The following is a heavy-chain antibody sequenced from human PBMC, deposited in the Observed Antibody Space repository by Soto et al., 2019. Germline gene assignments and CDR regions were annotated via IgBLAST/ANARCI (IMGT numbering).Heavy chain of an antibody. Sequence: GESLKISCKASGYAFINYCIGWARQMPGKGLEWMGIIYPGDSDTRYSPSFQGQVTISVDKSTSTAYLQWTNLKASDTAMYYCARRDDISGYYTDYWGQGTLVTVSS. J-gene: IGHJ4*02. D-gene: IGHD3-22*01. CDR1: GYAFINYC. CDR2: IYPGDSDT. V-gene: IGHV5-51*01. CDR3: ARRDDISGYYTDY.